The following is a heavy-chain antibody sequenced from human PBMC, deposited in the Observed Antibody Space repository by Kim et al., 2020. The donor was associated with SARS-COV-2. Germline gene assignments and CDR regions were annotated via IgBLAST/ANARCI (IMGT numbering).Heavy chain of an antibody. J-gene: IGHJ5*02. CDR3: ATTAVAAAGTTYPHFNWFDP. D-gene: IGHD6-13*01. CDR2: IIPILGIA. V-gene: IGHV1-69*04. Sequence: SVKVSCKASGGTFSSYAISWVRQAPGQGLEWMGRIIPILGIANYAQKFQGRVTITADKSTSTAYMELSSLRSEDTAVYYCATTAVAAAGTTYPHFNWFDPWGPGTLVTVSS. CDR1: GGTFSSYA.